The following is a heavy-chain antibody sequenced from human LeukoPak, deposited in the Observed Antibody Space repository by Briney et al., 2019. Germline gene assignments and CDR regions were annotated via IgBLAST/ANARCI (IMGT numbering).Heavy chain of an antibody. J-gene: IGHJ6*02. Sequence: PGGSLRLSCEASGFPFSSYSMNWVRQAPGKGLEWVSVISGSGGTTYYADSVKGRFTISRDSSKNTLYLQMNSLRAEDTAVYYCAKVSGGGLYYDGMDVWGQGTTVTVSS. D-gene: IGHD1-14*01. V-gene: IGHV3-23*01. CDR3: AKVSGGGLYYDGMDV. CDR1: GFPFSSYS. CDR2: ISGSGGTT.